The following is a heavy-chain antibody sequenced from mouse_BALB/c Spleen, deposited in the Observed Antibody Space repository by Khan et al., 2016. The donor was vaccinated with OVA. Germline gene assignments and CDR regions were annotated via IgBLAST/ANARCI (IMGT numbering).Heavy chain of an antibody. CDR3: ARISGGDFDY. CDR1: GYSITSDYA. V-gene: IGHV3-2*02. J-gene: IGHJ2*01. Sequence: EVQLQESGPGLVKPSQSLSLTCTVTGYSITSDYAWNWIRQFPGNELEWMGFISYSGNTTYNPSLKSRISITRDPSENQFFLQLNSVTTEDTATYDCARISGGDFDYWGQGTTLTVSS. CDR2: ISYSGNT. D-gene: IGHD4-1*01.